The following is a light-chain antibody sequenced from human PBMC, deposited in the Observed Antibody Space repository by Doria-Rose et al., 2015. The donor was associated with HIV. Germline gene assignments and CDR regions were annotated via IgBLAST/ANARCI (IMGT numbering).Light chain of an antibody. CDR3: HQYASSRT. J-gene: IGKJ1*01. Sequence: TQSPGTLSLSPGERATLSCRASQSVSANYLAWYQQRPGQSPRLVIYGASSRATDIPDRISGSGSGTDFTLTISRLEPEDFAVYYCHQYASSRTFGHGTKVEIK. CDR2: GAS. CDR1: QSVSANY. V-gene: IGKV3-20*01.